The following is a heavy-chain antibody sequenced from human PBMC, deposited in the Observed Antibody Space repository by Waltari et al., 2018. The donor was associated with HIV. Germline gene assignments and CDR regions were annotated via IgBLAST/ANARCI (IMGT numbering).Heavy chain of an antibody. D-gene: IGHD2-8*01. CDR1: GFTFSTYG. Sequence: EVHLVQSGGGLVQPGESLRLSCEASGFTFSTYGMNWVRQAPGRGLEDVAGISSNGGTTSYANSVKGRFTISRDNSKNTLYLQMGSLRAEDTAVYYCARTNYYDYGGQGALVTVSS. CDR2: ISSNGGTT. V-gene: IGHV3-64*01. J-gene: IGHJ4*02. CDR3: ARTNYYDY.